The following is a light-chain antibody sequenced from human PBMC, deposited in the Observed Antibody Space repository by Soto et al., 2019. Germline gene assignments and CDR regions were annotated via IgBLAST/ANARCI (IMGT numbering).Light chain of an antibody. CDR1: SSNIGSNT. CDR2: SNN. CDR3: AAWDDSLNGSYV. V-gene: IGLV1-44*01. Sequence: QPVLTQPPSASGTPGQRVTISCSGSSSNIGSNTVNWYQQLPGTAPKLLIYSNNQRPSGVPDRFSGAKSGTSASRAISGLQSEDEADYYCAAWDDSLNGSYVFGTGTKLTVL. J-gene: IGLJ1*01.